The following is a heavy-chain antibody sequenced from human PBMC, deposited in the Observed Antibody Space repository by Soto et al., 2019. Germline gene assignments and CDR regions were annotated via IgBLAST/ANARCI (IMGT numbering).Heavy chain of an antibody. J-gene: IGHJ5*02. D-gene: IGHD3-3*01. CDR3: ARRKNGAYYDFWSGSPGWFDP. CDR2: IYYSGST. V-gene: IGHV4-39*01. CDR1: GGSISSSSYY. Sequence: SETLSLTCTVSGGSISSSSYYWGWIRQPPGKGLEWIGSIYYSGSTYYNPSLKSRVTISVDTSKNQFSLKLSSVTAADTAVYYCARRKNGAYYDFWSGSPGWFDPWGQGTLVTVLL.